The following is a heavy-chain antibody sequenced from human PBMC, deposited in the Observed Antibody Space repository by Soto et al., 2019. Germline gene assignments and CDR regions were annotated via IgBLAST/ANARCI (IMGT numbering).Heavy chain of an antibody. CDR2: TYYRSKWYN. CDR3: ARGGTPIDY. J-gene: IGHJ4*01. Sequence: SQTLSLTCAISGDSVSSNSVAWNCIRQSPSRGLEWLGRTYYRSKWYNDFAPSVKSRITINADTSKNQFSLQLNSVTPEDTAVYYCARGGTPIDYWGQGTLVTVSS. D-gene: IGHD3-16*01. CDR1: GDSVSSNSVA. V-gene: IGHV6-1*01.